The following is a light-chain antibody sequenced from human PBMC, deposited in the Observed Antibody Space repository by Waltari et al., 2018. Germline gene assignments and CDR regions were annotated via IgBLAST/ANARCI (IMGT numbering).Light chain of an antibody. V-gene: IGKV1-39*01. CDR2: GAS. Sequence: DIQMTQSPSSLSASVGDRVTITCRASQSISNHLNWYQQKPGEAPKLLIYGASRLQSGVPSRFSGSGAGTDFALTISSLQPEDFATYYCQQSYSTLPCTFGPGTKVDFK. J-gene: IGKJ3*01. CDR1: QSISNH. CDR3: QQSYSTLPCT.